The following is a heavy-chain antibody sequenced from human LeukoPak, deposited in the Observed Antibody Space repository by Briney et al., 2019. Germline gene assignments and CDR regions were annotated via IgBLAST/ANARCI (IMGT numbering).Heavy chain of an antibody. D-gene: IGHD3-22*01. CDR2: FYYSGST. Sequence: PSETLSLTCTVSGGSISSSSYYWGWIRQPPGKGLEWIGSFYYSGSTYYNPSLKSRVTISVDTSKNQFSLKLSSVTAADTAVYYCARQDSPRRDYDKDYWGQGTLVTVSS. CDR1: GGSISSSSYY. V-gene: IGHV4-39*01. J-gene: IGHJ4*02. CDR3: ARQDSPRRDYDKDY.